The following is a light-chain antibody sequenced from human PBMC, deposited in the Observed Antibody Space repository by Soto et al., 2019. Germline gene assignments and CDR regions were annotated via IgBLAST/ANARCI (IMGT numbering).Light chain of an antibody. V-gene: IGKV4-1*01. CDR1: QSVLSSFNNKNY. CDR2: WAS. J-gene: IGKJ4*01. CDR3: QQHYTTPLT. Sequence: DIVMTQSPDSLSVSLGERATINCKSRQSVLSSFNNKNYLGWYQRKSGQPPKLLIYWASNRESGVPDRFSGSGSGTDFTLTISSLQAEDVAVYYCQQHYTTPLTFGGGTKVDIK.